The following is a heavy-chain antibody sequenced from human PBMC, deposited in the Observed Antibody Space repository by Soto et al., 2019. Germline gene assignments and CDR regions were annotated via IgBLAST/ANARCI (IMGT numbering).Heavy chain of an antibody. J-gene: IGHJ5*02. CDR3: ATAKGTYDSSSYYVGWFDP. CDR1: GGSISSYY. CDR2: IYTSGST. D-gene: IGHD3-22*01. Sequence: SETLSLTCTVSGGSISSYYWSWIRQPAGKGLEWIGRIYTSGSTNYNPSLKSRVTMSVDTSKNQFSLKLSSVTAADTAVYYCATAKGTYDSSSYYVGWFDPWGQGALVTVSS. V-gene: IGHV4-4*07.